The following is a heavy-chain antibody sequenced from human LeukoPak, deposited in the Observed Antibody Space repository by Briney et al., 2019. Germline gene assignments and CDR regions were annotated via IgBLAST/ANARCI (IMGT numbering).Heavy chain of an antibody. CDR2: ISYDGSNK. CDR1: GFTFSSYA. J-gene: IGHJ4*02. D-gene: IGHD1-1*01. CDR3: ARARISWYDVGY. Sequence: GRSLRLSCAASGFTFSSYAMHWVRQAPGKGLEWVAVISYDGSNKYCADSVKGRFTISRDNSKNTLYLQMNSLRAEDTAVYYCARARISWYDVGYWGQGTLVTVSS. V-gene: IGHV3-30-3*01.